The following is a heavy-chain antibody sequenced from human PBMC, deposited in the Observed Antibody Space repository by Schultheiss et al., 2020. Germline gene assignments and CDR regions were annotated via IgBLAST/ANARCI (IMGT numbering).Heavy chain of an antibody. CDR2: INHSGST. J-gene: IGHJ6*02. V-gene: IGHV4-34*01. Sequence: SETLSLTCAVYGGSFSGYSWSWIRQPPGKGLEWIGEINHSGSTNYNPSLKSRVTISVDTAKNQFSLKLSAVTAADTAVYYCARAAGSTSRGYYYYYGVDVWGQGTTVTVSS. CDR3: ARAAGSTSRGYYYYYGVDV. D-gene: IGHD2-2*01. CDR1: GGSFSGYS.